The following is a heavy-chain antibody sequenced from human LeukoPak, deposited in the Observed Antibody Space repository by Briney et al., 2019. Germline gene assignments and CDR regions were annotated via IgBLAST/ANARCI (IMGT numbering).Heavy chain of an antibody. Sequence: PGXSLRLSCAASGFTFDDYGMRWVRQARGKGVEGVSGINWNGGSKVYADCEKGRFNIYRDNAKNSLYLQMNSLRAEDTALYYCAKAYCGGDCYLFDYWGQGPLVTVS. V-gene: IGHV3-20*04. CDR3: AKAYCGGDCYLFDY. D-gene: IGHD2-21*02. CDR1: GFTFDDYG. CDR2: INWNGGSK. J-gene: IGHJ4*02.